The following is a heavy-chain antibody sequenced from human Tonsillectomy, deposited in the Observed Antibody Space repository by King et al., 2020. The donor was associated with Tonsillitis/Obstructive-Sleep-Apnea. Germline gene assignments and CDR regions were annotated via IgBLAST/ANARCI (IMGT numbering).Heavy chain of an antibody. Sequence: VQLQQWGAGVLKPSETLSLTCGVYNWSFSGYYRNWIRQPPGKGLEWIGEINPSGYTNYNPSLKSRVIMSIDTFKKQFSLTAYYCARGLDIGASHGTSKGMDVWGQGTTVTV. CDR1: NWSFSGYY. CDR2: INPSGYT. CDR3: GTSKGMDV. D-gene: IGHD2-15*01. J-gene: IGHJ6*02. V-gene: IGHV4-34*01.